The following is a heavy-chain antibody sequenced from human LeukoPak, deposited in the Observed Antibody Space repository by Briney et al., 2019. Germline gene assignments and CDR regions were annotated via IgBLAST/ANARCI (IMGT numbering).Heavy chain of an antibody. CDR2: IYYSGSI. J-gene: IGHJ4*02. V-gene: IGHV4-59*01. CDR1: GGSISTYY. D-gene: IGHD2-8*01. CDR3: ARSGTKTNGFDY. Sequence: SETLSLTCTVSGGSISTYYWSWIRQPPGKGLEWIGYIYYSGSINYSPSLQSRVTISVDTSRNQFSLRLSSVTAADTAMYYCARSGTKTNGFDYWGQGTLVTVSS.